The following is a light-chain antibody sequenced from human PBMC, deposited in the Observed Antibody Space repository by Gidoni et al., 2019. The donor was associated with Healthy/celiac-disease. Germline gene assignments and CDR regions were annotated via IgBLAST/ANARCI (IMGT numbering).Light chain of an antibody. V-gene: IGKV3-15*01. Sequence: EIVMTQSPAPLSASPGERATLSCRASQSVSSNLAWYQQKPGQAPRLLIYGASTRATGIPARFSGSGSETEFTLTISSLQSEDFAVYYCQQYNNWPPITFGQGTRLEIK. CDR3: QQYNNWPPIT. CDR1: QSVSSN. J-gene: IGKJ5*01. CDR2: GAS.